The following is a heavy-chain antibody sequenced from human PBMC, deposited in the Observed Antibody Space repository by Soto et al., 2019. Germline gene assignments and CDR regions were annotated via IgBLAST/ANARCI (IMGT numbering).Heavy chain of an antibody. Sequence: GESLKISCKGSGYSLSTHWIGWVRQMPGKGLEWMGTIYPGDSDTRYNPSFQGQVAISVDTSISTTYLQLSGLQASDSAIYYCARHRTVWIELSGYYTMDVSGPGPTVTVSS. V-gene: IGHV5-51*01. CDR3: ARHRTVWIELSGYYTMDV. CDR2: IYPGDSDT. J-gene: IGHJ6*02. D-gene: IGHD3-16*01. CDR1: GYSLSTHW.